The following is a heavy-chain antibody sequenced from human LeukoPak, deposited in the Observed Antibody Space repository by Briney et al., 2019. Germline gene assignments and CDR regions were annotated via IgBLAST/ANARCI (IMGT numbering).Heavy chain of an antibody. CDR3: ARAAGVVWGAFDI. Sequence: PGGSLRLSCAASRFTFSSYGMHWVRQAPGKGLEWVAVISYDGSNKYYADSVKGRFTISRDNSKNTLYLQMNSLRAEDTAVYYCARAAGVVWGAFDIWGQGTMVTVSS. J-gene: IGHJ3*02. CDR1: RFTFSSYG. CDR2: ISYDGSNK. V-gene: IGHV3-30*03. D-gene: IGHD2-21*01.